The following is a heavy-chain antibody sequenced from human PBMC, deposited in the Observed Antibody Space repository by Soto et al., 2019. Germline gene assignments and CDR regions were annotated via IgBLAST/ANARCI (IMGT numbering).Heavy chain of an antibody. CDR1: GFTFSSYA. V-gene: IGHV3-30-3*01. CDR2: ISYDGSNK. Sequence: QVQLVESGGGVVQPGRSLRLSCAASGFTFSSYAMHWVRQAPGKGLEWVAVISYDGSNKYYADSVKGRFTISRDNSKNTLYLQMNSLRAEDTAVYYCARDGAPRDYSNRRYYGMDVWGQGTTVTVSS. CDR3: ARDGAPRDYSNRRYYGMDV. D-gene: IGHD4-4*01. J-gene: IGHJ6*02.